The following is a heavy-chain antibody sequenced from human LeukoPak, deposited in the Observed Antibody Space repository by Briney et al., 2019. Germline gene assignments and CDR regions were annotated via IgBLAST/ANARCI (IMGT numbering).Heavy chain of an antibody. D-gene: IGHD6-13*01. Sequence: SETLSLTCTVSGGSISSSSYYWGWIRQPPGKGLEWIGSIYYSGSTYYNPSFKSRVTISVDTSKNQFSLKLSSVTAADTAVYYCARGTIAAAGTWDYWGQGTLVTVSS. CDR2: IYYSGST. CDR1: GGSISSSSYY. V-gene: IGHV4-39*07. CDR3: ARGTIAAAGTWDY. J-gene: IGHJ4*02.